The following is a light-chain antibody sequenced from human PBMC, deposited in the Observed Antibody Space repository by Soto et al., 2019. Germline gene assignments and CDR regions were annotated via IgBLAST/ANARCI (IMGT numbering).Light chain of an antibody. CDR2: AAS. CDR1: QGIRNV. Sequence: DIQMTQSPTSLSASVGDRVTITCRASQGIRNVVAWYQQKPGKAPNLLIYAASTFKSGVPARFSGSGSGTDVTLTINSLKPEDVANYSCQQYISGHVFSPGTKVEIK. V-gene: IGKV1-27*01. CDR3: QQYISGHV. J-gene: IGKJ3*01.